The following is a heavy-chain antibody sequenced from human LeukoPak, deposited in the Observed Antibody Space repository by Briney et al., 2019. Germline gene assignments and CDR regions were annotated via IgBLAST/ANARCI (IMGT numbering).Heavy chain of an antibody. V-gene: IGHV3-9*01. D-gene: IGHD3-16*01. CDR1: GFTFDDYG. CDR2: INWNSGTI. J-gene: IGHJ4*02. CDR3: AKEFGSGEVFLSFDF. Sequence: GGSLRLSCAPSGFTFDDYGMHWVRQAPGKGLEWVAGINWNSGTIGYGDSVKGRSTISRDNAKNALFLQGNSLRVEDTALYYCAKEFGSGEVFLSFDFWGQGTVVAVSS.